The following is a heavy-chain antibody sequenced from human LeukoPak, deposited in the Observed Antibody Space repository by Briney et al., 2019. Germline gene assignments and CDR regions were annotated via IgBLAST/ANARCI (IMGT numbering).Heavy chain of an antibody. CDR1: GLTFSGYS. CDR2: ISSSSSTI. V-gene: IGHV3-48*01. CDR3: ARDDGSSWYNFDY. D-gene: IGHD6-13*01. Sequence: AGGSLRLSCAASGLTFSGYSMNWVRQAPGKGLEWVSYISSSSSTIYYADSVKGRFTISGDNAKNSLYLQMNSLRAEDTAVYYCARDDGSSWYNFDYWGQGTLVTVSS. J-gene: IGHJ4*02.